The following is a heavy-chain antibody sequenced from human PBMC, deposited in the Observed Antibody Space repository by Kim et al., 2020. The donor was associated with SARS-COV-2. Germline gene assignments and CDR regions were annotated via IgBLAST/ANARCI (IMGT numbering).Heavy chain of an antibody. CDR1: GGSISISSYY. CDR2: IYYSGST. CDR3: ARQGGLLADYYDSSGYYPPGWFDP. J-gene: IGHJ5*02. D-gene: IGHD3-22*01. V-gene: IGHV4-39*01. Sequence: SETLSLTCTVSGGSISISSYYWGWIRQPPGKGLEWIGSIYYSGSTYYNPSLKSRVTISVDTSKNQFSLKLSSVTAADTAVYYCARQGGLLADYYDSSGYYPPGWFDPWGQGTLVTVSS.